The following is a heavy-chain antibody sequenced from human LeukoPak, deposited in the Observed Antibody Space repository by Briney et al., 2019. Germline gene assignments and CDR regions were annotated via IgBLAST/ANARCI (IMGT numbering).Heavy chain of an antibody. CDR1: GGTFSIYD. D-gene: IGHD2-2*01. CDR3: ARDSGADIVVVPAASDY. CDR2: IIPIFGTA. V-gene: IGHV1-69*06. J-gene: IGHJ4*02. Sequence: SVTVSCKASGGTFSIYDISWVRQAPGQGLEWMGGIIPIFGTANYEQKFQGRVTITADKSTSTAYMELSSLRSEDTAVYYCARDSGADIVVVPAASDYWGQGTLVTVSS.